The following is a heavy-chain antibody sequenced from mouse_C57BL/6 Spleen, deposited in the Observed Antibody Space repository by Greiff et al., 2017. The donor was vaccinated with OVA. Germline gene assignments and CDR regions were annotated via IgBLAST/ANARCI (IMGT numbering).Heavy chain of an antibody. J-gene: IGHJ1*03. D-gene: IGHD1-1*01. V-gene: IGHV1-54*01. CDR2: INPGSGGT. CDR3: ARSYYGSSLYWYFDV. CDR1: GYAFTNYL. Sequence: QVQLQQPGAELVRPGTSVKVSCKASGYAFTNYLIEWVKQRPGQGLEWIGVINPGSGGTNYNEKFKGKATLTADKSSSTAYMQLSSLTSEDSAVYFCARSYYGSSLYWYFDVWGTGTTVTVSS.